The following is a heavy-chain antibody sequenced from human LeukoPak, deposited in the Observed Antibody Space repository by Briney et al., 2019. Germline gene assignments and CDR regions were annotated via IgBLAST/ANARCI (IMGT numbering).Heavy chain of an antibody. D-gene: IGHD6-19*01. CDR2: ISLNSGSI. CDR3: AKAQYSSGFAYYFDY. J-gene: IGHJ4*02. V-gene: IGHV3-9*01. CDR1: GFTFDDYA. Sequence: PGGSLRLSCAASGFTFDDYAMHWVRQAPGKGLEWVSGISLNSGSIGYADSVKGRFTISRDNAKNSLYLQMNSLRAEDTALYYCAKAQYSSGFAYYFDYWGQGTLVTVSS.